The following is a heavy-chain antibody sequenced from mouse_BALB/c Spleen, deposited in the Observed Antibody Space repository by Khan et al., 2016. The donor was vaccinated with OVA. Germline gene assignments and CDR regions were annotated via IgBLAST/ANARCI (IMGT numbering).Heavy chain of an antibody. CDR1: GYTFTSYT. CDR2: INPSSGYT. J-gene: IGHJ2*01. V-gene: IGHV1-4*01. CDR3: ARTHER. Sequence: QVQLQQSGAELARPGAPVKMSCKASGYTFTSYTMHWVNQRPGQGLEWIGYINPSSGYTKYNQKFKDKATLTADKSSSTAYMQLSSLTSEDSAVYYCARTHERWGQGTTLTVSS.